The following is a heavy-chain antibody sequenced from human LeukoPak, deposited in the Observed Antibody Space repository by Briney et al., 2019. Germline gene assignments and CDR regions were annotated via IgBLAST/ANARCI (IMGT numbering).Heavy chain of an antibody. CDR2: FDPEDGET. D-gene: IGHD3-16*02. CDR1: GYTLTELS. CDR3: ATDLTITFGGVISL. V-gene: IGHV1-24*01. J-gene: IGHJ4*02. Sequence: GASVKVSCKVSGYTLTELSMHWVRQAPGKGLEWMGGFDPEDGETIYAQKFQGRVTMTEDTSTDTAYMELSSLRSEDTAVYYCATDLTITFGGVISLWGQGTLVTVSS.